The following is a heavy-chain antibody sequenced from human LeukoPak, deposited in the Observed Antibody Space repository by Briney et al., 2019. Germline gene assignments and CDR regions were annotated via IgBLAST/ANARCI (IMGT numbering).Heavy chain of an antibody. CDR1: GFTFSTYA. CDR3: AKGYIIAGRQWYLDL. Sequence: GGSLRLSCAASGFTFSTYAMSWVRQAPGKGLEWVSAISGNGGSTYYADSVKGRFTISRDNSKNTLYLQMNSLRAEDTAVYYCAKGYIIAGRQWYLDLWGRGTLVGVSS. V-gene: IGHV3-23*01. J-gene: IGHJ2*01. D-gene: IGHD6-13*01. CDR2: ISGNGGST.